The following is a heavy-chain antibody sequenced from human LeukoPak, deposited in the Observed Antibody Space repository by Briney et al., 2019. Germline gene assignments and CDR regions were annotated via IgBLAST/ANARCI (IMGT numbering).Heavy chain of an antibody. CDR3: AKESVLHRQLAS. Sequence: GGSLRLSCAASGFSFSSYSMNWVRQAPGKGLEWVSSISSSSSYIYYADSVKGRFTISRDNAKNSLYLQMNSLRAEDTAVYYCAKESVLHRQLASWGQGTLVTVSS. CDR2: ISSSSSYI. D-gene: IGHD6-6*01. V-gene: IGHV3-21*01. J-gene: IGHJ4*02. CDR1: GFSFSSYS.